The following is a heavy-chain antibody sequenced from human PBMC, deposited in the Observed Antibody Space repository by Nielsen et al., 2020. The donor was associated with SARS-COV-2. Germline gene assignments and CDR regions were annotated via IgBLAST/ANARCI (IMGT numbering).Heavy chain of an antibody. CDR3: AKGPHSGSYPDNYYYYGMDV. V-gene: IGHV3-48*02. D-gene: IGHD1-26*01. CDR1: GFTFSSYS. CDR2: ISSSSSTI. J-gene: IGHJ6*02. Sequence: GESLKISCAASGFTFSSYSMNWVRQAPGKGLEWVSYISSSSSTIYYADSVKGRFTISRDNAKNSLYLQMNSLRDEDTAVYYCAKGPHSGSYPDNYYYYGMDVWGQGTTVTVSS.